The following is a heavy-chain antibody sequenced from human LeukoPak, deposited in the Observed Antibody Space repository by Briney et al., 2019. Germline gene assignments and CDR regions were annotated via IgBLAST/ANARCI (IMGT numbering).Heavy chain of an antibody. J-gene: IGHJ4*02. D-gene: IGHD6-13*01. Sequence: PGGSLRLSCAASGFTFNSYAMHWVRQAPGKGLEWVAVISYDGSNKYYADSVKGRFTISRDNSKNTLNLQMNSLRAEDTAVYYCPPQIAAAGGAFGYWGQGTLVTVSS. CDR3: PPQIAAAGGAFGY. CDR2: ISYDGSNK. CDR1: GFTFNSYA. V-gene: IGHV3-30*04.